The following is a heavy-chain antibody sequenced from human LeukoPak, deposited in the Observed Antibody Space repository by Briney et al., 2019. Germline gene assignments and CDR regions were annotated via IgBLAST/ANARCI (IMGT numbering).Heavy chain of an antibody. CDR3: VRGSYSEHTLFDY. V-gene: IGHV3-74*01. CDR2: INSDGRIT. J-gene: IGHJ4*02. CDR1: GFTFSSCG. Sequence: GGSLRLSCAASGFTFSSCGMNWVRQAPGKGLVWVSRINSDGRITNYADFVKGRFTISRDNAKNTLYLQMNSLRAEDTAVFYCVRGSYSEHTLFDYWGQGTLVTVSS. D-gene: IGHD1-26*01.